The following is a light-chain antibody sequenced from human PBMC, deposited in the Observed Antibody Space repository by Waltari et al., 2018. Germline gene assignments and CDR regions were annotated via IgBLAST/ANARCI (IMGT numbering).Light chain of an antibody. J-gene: IGKJ2*01. CDR3: QHYGTSTYT. CDR2: GAS. CDR1: QSVSSNY. Sequence: EIVLAQSPGSLSVSPGDRVTVSCRASQSVSSNYLVWYQQKGGQAPRLLIYGASRRATGIPDRFSGRGSGTDFTLTISRLEPDDFAVYYCQHYGTSTYTFGQGTKLEIK. V-gene: IGKV3-20*01.